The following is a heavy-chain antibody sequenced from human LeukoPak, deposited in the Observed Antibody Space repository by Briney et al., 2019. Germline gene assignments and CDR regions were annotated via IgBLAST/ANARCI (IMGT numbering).Heavy chain of an antibody. CDR3: ATNRVGTYDRPFDI. CDR1: GGSINSRY. Sequence: PSETLSLTCIVSGGSINSRYWSWIRQPPGKGLEWIGDIHYTGTTKYNPSAKSRVTISIDTSKNQFSLELSSVTATDTAVYFCATNRVGTYDRPFDIWGQGTMVTVSS. CDR2: IHYTGTT. J-gene: IGHJ3*02. D-gene: IGHD1-26*01. V-gene: IGHV4-59*08.